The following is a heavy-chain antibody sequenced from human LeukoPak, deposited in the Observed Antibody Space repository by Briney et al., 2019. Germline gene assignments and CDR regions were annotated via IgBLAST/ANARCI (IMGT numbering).Heavy chain of an antibody. J-gene: IGHJ4*02. V-gene: IGHV3-23*01. CDR3: AKDSLSWELLPFEN. Sequence: PGRSLRLSCAASGFTFSSYAMSWVRQAPGKGLEWVSAISGSGGSTYYADSVKGRFTISRDNSKNTLYLQMNSLRAEDTAVYYCAKDSLSWELLPFENWGQGTLVTVSS. D-gene: IGHD1-26*01. CDR2: ISGSGGST. CDR1: GFTFSSYA.